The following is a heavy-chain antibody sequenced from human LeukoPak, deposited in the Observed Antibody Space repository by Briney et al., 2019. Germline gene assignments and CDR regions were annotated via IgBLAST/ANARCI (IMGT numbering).Heavy chain of an antibody. CDR3: ARHPEWEREAGST. D-gene: IGHD3-10*01. CDR2: IYYSGST. V-gene: IGHV4-61*08. CDR1: GGSISSGDYY. J-gene: IGHJ5*02. Sequence: PSETLSLTCTVSGGSISSGDYYWSWIRQPPGKGLEWIGYIYYSGSTKYNPSLKSRVTISVDTSKNQFSLKLSSVTAADTAVYYCARHPEWEREAGSTWGQGTLVTVSS.